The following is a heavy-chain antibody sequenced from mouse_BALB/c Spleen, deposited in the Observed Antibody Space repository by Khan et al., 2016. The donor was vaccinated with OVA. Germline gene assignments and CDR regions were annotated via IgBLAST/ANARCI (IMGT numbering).Heavy chain of an antibody. J-gene: IGHJ4*01. V-gene: IGHV3-2*02. CDR1: GYSITSDYA. D-gene: IGHD4-1*01. Sequence: EVQLQESGPGLVKPSQSLSLTCTVTGYSITSDYAWNWIRQFPGNKLEWMGYISYSGRTPYNPSLKSRISITRATSKDQFFLQLKSVTSDDTATYYCASELGRYYALDYWGQGTSVTVSS. CDR3: ASELGRYYALDY. CDR2: ISYSGRT.